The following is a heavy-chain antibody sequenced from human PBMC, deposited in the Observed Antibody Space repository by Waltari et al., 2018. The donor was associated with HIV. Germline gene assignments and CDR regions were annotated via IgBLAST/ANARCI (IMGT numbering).Heavy chain of an antibody. CDR1: GYYPPHGYY. CDR3: ARKIPEGHAFDS. V-gene: IGHV4-38-2*01. CDR2: TYYVGPT. J-gene: IGHJ4*02. Sequence: QVQLQESGPGPVKPSESLSLPCGVSGYYPPHGYYWGWIRQPPGTGLEWIGSTYYVGPTYYNPSLKSRVTISVDTSKNQFSLKVTSVTAADTAVYYCARKIPEGHAFDSWGQGTLVTVSS. D-gene: IGHD2-2*01.